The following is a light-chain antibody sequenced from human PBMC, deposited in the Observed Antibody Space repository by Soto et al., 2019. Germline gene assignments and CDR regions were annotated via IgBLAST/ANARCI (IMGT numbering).Light chain of an antibody. CDR2: DVS. CDR3: HQRYNWPRVT. Sequence: EIVLTQSPATLSLSPGERVTLSWRASQSVSNSLAWYQQKPGQPPRLLIYDVSNRATGIPARFSGSVSGTDFTLTITSLEPEDFAVYFCHQRYNWPRVTFGQGTRLEIK. CDR1: QSVSNS. V-gene: IGKV3-11*01. J-gene: IGKJ5*01.